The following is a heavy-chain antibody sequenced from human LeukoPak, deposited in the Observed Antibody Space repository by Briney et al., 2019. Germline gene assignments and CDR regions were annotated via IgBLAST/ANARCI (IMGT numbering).Heavy chain of an antibody. D-gene: IGHD1-26*01. CDR3: ARAVVGATWRTKDYFDY. V-gene: IGHV3-48*01. CDR2: ISSSSSTI. Sequence: PGGSLRLSCVVSGFTFKTYSMNWVRQAPGKGLEWVSYISSSSSTIYYADSVKGRFTISRDSAKNSLYLQMSSLRAEDTAVYYCARAVVGATWRTKDYFDYWGQGTLVTVSS. J-gene: IGHJ4*02. CDR1: GFTFKTYS.